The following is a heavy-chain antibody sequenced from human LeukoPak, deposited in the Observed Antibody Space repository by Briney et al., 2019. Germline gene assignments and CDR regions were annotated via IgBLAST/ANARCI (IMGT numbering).Heavy chain of an antibody. CDR1: GDSIDSYY. D-gene: IGHD3-16*01. CDR2: SHVSGNT. CDR3: ARGRGGDYYYYYMDV. J-gene: IGHJ6*03. V-gene: IGHV4-59*12. Sequence: SETLSLTCSVSGDSIDSYYWSWIRQPPGKGLDWIGFSHVSGNTRYSPSLRGRATVSVDTSKNQFSLNLSSVTAADTAVYYCARGRGGDYYYYYMDVWGKGTTVTVSS.